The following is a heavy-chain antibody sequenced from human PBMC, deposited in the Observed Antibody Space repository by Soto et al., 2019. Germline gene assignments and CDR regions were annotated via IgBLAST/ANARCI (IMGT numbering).Heavy chain of an antibody. V-gene: IGHV1-69*12. CDR1: GGTFSSYT. CDR2: IIPIFGTA. Sequence: QVQLVQSGAEVKKPGSSVKVSCKASGGTFSSYTINWVRQAPGQGLEWMGGIIPIFGTADYAQKFQGRVTVTADESTSTAYMELSRLRSEDTAVYYCASVETQRYYYGMDVWGQGTTVTVSS. D-gene: IGHD2-15*01. CDR3: ASVETQRYYYGMDV. J-gene: IGHJ6*02.